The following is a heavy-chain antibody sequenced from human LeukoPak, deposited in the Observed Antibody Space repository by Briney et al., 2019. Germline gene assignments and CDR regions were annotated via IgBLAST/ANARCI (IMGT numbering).Heavy chain of an antibody. D-gene: IGHD4-17*01. J-gene: IGHJ4*02. CDR3: ASRGGGPGEWIFDY. Sequence: ASVKVSCKASGYTFTSYGISWVRQAPGQGLEWMGWINPNSGGTNYAQKFQGRVTMTRDTSISTAYMELSRLRSDDTAVYYCASRGGGPGEWIFDYWGQGTLVTVSS. V-gene: IGHV1-2*02. CDR2: INPNSGGT. CDR1: GYTFTSYG.